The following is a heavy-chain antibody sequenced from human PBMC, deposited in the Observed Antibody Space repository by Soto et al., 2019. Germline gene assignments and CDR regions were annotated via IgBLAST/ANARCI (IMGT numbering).Heavy chain of an antibody. CDR1: GYTFTNYA. V-gene: IGHV1-3*01. D-gene: IGHD6-19*01. CDR2: INAGNGNT. Sequence: QVQLVQSGAEVKKPGASVKVSCKASGYTFTNYAMHWVRQAPGQRLEWMGWINAGNGNTKYSQKFQDRVTITRDTSASTAYMELSSLTSEDTAVYYGARDSHGCDYWGQGTLVTVSS. CDR3: ARDSHGCDY. J-gene: IGHJ4*02.